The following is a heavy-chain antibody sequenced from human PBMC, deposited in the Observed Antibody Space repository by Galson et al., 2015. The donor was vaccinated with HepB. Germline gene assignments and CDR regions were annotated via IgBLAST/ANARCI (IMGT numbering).Heavy chain of an antibody. CDR3: ARQVAARPTRFDA. D-gene: IGHD6-6*01. J-gene: IGHJ5*02. CDR2: INAGDGYT. V-gene: IGHV1-3*01. Sequence: SVKVSCKASGYTFTTYAMHWVRQAPGQSLEWMGLINAGDGYTKYSEKFQGRVTITRDTSASTVYMEVSSLRSEDSAVYYCARQVAARPTRFDAWGQGTLFTDSS. CDR1: GYTFTTYA.